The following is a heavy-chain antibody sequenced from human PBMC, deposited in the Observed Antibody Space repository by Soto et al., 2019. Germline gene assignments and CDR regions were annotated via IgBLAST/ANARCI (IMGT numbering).Heavy chain of an antibody. Sequence: RGESLKISCKGSGYSFTSYWIGWVRQMPGKGLEWMGIIYPGDSDTRYSPSFQGQVTISADKSISTAYLQWSSLKASDTAMYYCASTAVAGRVRDAFDIWGQGTMVTVSS. CDR2: IYPGDSDT. CDR1: GYSFTSYW. D-gene: IGHD6-19*01. CDR3: ASTAVAGRVRDAFDI. V-gene: IGHV5-51*01. J-gene: IGHJ3*02.